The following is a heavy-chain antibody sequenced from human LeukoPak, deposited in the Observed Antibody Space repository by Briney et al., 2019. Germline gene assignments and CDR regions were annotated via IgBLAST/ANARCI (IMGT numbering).Heavy chain of an antibody. CDR3: ARVILAMVRGGTLYDY. Sequence: WGSLRLSCAASGFTFSSYGMTWVRQAPGKGLEWVSYISSSSSTIYYADSVKGRFTISRDNAKNSLYLQMNSLRAEDTAVYYCARVILAMVRGGTLYDYWGQGTLVTVSS. D-gene: IGHD3-10*01. J-gene: IGHJ4*02. V-gene: IGHV3-48*04. CDR2: ISSSSSTI. CDR1: GFTFSSYG.